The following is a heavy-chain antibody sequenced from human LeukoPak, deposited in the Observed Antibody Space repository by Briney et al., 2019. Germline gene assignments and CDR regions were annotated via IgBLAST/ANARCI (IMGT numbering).Heavy chain of an antibody. CDR2: INPNSGGT. CDR3: ARSYGSGSYTFDY. CDR1: GYTFTGYY. D-gene: IGHD3-10*01. J-gene: IGHJ4*02. Sequence: GASVKVSCKASGYTFTGYYMHWVRQAPGQGLEWMGWINPNSGGTNYAQKSQGRVTMTRDTSISTAYMELSRLRSDDTAVYYCARSYGSGSYTFDYWGQGTLVTVSS. V-gene: IGHV1-2*02.